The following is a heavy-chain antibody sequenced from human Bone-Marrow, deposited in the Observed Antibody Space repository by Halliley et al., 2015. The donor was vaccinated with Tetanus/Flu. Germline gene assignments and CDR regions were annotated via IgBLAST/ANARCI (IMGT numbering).Heavy chain of an antibody. V-gene: IGHV3-48*03. CDR3: ARDGPNWNYDY. D-gene: IGHD1-7*01. CDR2: ISSGGQDI. Sequence: SLRLSCEASGFAFSDYGMNWVRQSPGGRLKWIAYISSGGQDIYYADSVKGRFTISRDNRKKYVFLEMSSLIVEDTAIYYCARDGPNWNYDYWGQGILVTVSS. CDR1: GFAFSDYG. J-gene: IGHJ4*02.